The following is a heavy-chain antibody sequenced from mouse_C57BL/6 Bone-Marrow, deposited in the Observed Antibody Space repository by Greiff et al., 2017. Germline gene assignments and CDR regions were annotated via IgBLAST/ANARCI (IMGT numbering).Heavy chain of an antibody. V-gene: IGHV14-4*01. Sequence: DVKLQESGAELVRPGASVKLSCTASGFNIKDDYMHWVKQRPEQGLEWIGWIDPENGDTEYASKFQGKATITADTSSNTAYLQLSSLTSEDTAVYYCTLYYDYGYAMDYWGQGTSVTVSS. J-gene: IGHJ4*01. CDR3: TLYYDYGYAMDY. CDR2: IDPENGDT. D-gene: IGHD2-4*01. CDR1: GFNIKDDY.